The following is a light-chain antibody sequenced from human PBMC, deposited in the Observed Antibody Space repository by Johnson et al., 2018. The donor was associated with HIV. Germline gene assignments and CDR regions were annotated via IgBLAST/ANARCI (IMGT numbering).Light chain of an antibody. CDR1: SSNIGNNY. Sequence: QSVLTQPPSVSAAPGQKVTISCSGSSSNIGNNYVSWYQQVPGTAPKLLIYDNDSRPSGIPYRFSGSKSGTSATLRITGLQTGDEADYYCGTWDSRLGNYVFGTGTKITVL. J-gene: IGLJ1*01. CDR2: DND. CDR3: GTWDSRLGNYV. V-gene: IGLV1-51*01.